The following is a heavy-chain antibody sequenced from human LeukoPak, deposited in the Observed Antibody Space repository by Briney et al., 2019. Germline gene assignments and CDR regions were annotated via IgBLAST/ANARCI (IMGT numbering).Heavy chain of an antibody. V-gene: IGHV4-59*01. CDR2: IYSSGST. Sequence: SETLSLTCTVSGAAFSTYFWSWIRQAPGKGLEWIGYIYSSGSTKYNPSLKSRDTISVDASKNQFALTLRSLTAADTAVYYCARDFWSGSVGFDPWGQGTLVTVSS. CDR1: GAAFSTYF. J-gene: IGHJ5*02. CDR3: ARDFWSGSVGFDP. D-gene: IGHD3-3*01.